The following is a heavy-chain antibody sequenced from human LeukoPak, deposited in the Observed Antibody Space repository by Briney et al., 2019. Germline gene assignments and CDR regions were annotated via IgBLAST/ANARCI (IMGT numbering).Heavy chain of an antibody. V-gene: IGHV3-21*01. D-gene: IGHD2-2*01. CDR1: GFTLSNYD. Sequence: GGTLRLSCAASGFTLSNYDMNWVRQAPGTGQEWVSSISTSSRYIYYKDSVRGRFTISRDDAKNSLYLEMNSLRAEDTAVYYCARADCSSSTCYLRRSWFDPWGQGTLVTVSS. CDR3: ARADCSSSTCYLRRSWFDP. J-gene: IGHJ5*02. CDR2: ISTSSRYI.